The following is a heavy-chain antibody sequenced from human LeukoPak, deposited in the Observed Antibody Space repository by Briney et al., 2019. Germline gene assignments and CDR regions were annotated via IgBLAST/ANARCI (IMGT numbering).Heavy chain of an antibody. Sequence: GGSLRLSCAASGFTFSSYAMSWVRQAPGKGLEWVSAISGSGGSTYYADSVKGRVTISRDNSKNTLYLQMNSLRAEDTAVYYCAKRDITMVRGVPGSFDYWGQGTLVTVSS. J-gene: IGHJ4*02. CDR1: GFTFSSYA. D-gene: IGHD3-10*01. CDR3: AKRDITMVRGVPGSFDY. V-gene: IGHV3-23*01. CDR2: ISGSGGST.